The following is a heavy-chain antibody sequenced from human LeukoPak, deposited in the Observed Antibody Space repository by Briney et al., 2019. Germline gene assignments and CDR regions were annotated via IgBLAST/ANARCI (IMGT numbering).Heavy chain of an antibody. CDR1: GFTFSSYS. CDR3: AKKYYDILTGYSDQYYYYYMDV. Sequence: GGSLRLSCAASGFTFSSYSMNWVRQAPGKGLEWVAFIRYDGSNKYYADSVKGRFTISRDNSKNTLYLQMNSLRAEDTAVYYCAKKYYDILTGYSDQYYYYYMDVWGKGTTVTISS. D-gene: IGHD3-9*01. V-gene: IGHV3-30*02. J-gene: IGHJ6*03. CDR2: IRYDGSNK.